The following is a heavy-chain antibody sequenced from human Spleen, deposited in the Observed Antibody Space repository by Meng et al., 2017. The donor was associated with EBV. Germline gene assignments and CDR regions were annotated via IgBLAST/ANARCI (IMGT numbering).Heavy chain of an antibody. Sequence: QITLKESGPTLVKPTQTLTLTCTLSGLSVSTSGVGVGWIRQPPGKALEWLALIYWDDEKRYSPSLKSRLTITRDTSKNQVILTMTNMDPVDTATYYCAHRRRGIVVVRPTFDYWGKGKLVTVST. J-gene: IGHJ4*02. CDR1: GLSVSTSGVG. CDR2: IYWDDEK. V-gene: IGHV2-5*02. CDR3: AHRRRGIVVVRPTFDY. D-gene: IGHD2-21*01.